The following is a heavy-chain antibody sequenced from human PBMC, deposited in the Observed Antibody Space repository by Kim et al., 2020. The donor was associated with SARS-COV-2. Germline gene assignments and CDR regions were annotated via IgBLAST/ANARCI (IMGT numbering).Heavy chain of an antibody. CDR2: INHSGST. D-gene: IGHD6-13*01. Sequence: SETLSLTCAVYGGSFSGYYWSWIRQPPGKGLEWIGEINHSGSTNYNPSLKSRVTISVDTSKNQFSLKLSSVTAAVTAVYYCARSFSQNYSSSWTFDCWGQGTLVTVSS. J-gene: IGHJ4*02. CDR3: ARSFSQNYSSSWTFDC. V-gene: IGHV4-34*01. CDR1: GGSFSGYY.